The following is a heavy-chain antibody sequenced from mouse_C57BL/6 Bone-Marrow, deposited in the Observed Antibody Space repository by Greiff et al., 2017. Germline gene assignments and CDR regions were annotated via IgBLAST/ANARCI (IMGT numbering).Heavy chain of an antibody. CDR1: GFTFSSYG. CDR3: ARNLTGKSAY. CDR2: ISSGGSYT. J-gene: IGHJ3*01. D-gene: IGHD4-1*01. Sequence: EVQLQESGGDLVKPGGSLKLSCAASGFTFSSYGMSWVRQTPDKRLEWVATISSGGSYTYYPDSVKGRFTISRDNAKNTLYLQMSSLKSEDTAMYYCARNLTGKSAYWGQGTLVTVSA. V-gene: IGHV5-6*01.